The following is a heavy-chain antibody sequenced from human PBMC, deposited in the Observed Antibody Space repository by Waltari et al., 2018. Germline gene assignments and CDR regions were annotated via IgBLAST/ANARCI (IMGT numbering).Heavy chain of an antibody. CDR3: ARERHRLMEVGYLMALDP. D-gene: IGHD3-3*01. CDR1: GYTFSDFG. J-gene: IGHJ5*02. CDR2: ISPNKGHT. Sequence: QAQLVQSGAEVKKPGASVKVSCRASGYTFSDFGISWVRQAPGQGLEWMGWISPNKGHTNHAQKVQIILIMTKDTSTTTVYMELNYLTSDDTAVYYCARERHRLMEVGYLMALDPWGQGTLVTVSS. V-gene: IGHV1-18*01.